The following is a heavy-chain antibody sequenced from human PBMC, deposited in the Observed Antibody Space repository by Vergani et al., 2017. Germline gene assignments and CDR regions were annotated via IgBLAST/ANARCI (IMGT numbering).Heavy chain of an antibody. V-gene: IGHV4-34*01. CDR1: GGSFSGYY. Sequence: QVQLQQWGAGLLKPSETLSLTCAVYGGSFSGYYWSWIRQPPGKGLEWIGEINHSGSTNYNPSLKSRVTISVDTSKNQFTLKLSSVTAADTAVYYFARARGYSYGSFDYWGQGTLVTVSS. CDR2: INHSGST. CDR3: ARARGYSYGSFDY. J-gene: IGHJ4*02. D-gene: IGHD5-18*01.